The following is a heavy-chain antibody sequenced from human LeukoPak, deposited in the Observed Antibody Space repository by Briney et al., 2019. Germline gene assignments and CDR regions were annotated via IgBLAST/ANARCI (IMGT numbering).Heavy chain of an antibody. J-gene: IGHJ3*02. V-gene: IGHV3-21*04. CDR1: GFTFSNYS. Sequence: PGGSLRLSCAVSGFTFSNYSMNWFRQAPGKGLEWVSSISTSSNYIYYADSVKGRFTISRDNSKNTLYLQMNSLRAEDTAVFYCAKDRDDYVWGSYLGAFDIWGQGTMVTVSS. CDR2: ISTSSNYI. D-gene: IGHD3-16*01. CDR3: AKDRDDYVWGSYLGAFDI.